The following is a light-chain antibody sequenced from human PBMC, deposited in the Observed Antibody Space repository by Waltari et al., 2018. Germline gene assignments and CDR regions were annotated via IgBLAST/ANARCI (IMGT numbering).Light chain of an antibody. CDR1: QSVLSSTNSNNY. CDR2: WAS. CDR3: QQYYTAPCT. J-gene: IGKJ2*02. V-gene: IGKV4-1*01. Sequence: DIVLTKSPDSLALSRAERATISCRSRQSVLSSTNSNNYLAWYQQRPGQPPKLLFYWASTRISGVPDRFDGSGSGTDFTLTISSLQAEDLAVYYCQQYYTAPCTFGQGTRLEIK.